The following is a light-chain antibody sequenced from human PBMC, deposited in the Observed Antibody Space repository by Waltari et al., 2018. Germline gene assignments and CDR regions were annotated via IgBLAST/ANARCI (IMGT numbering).Light chain of an antibody. CDR1: QSLLHSNGKNY. CDR2: LGS. CDR3: MSTLRAPWT. Sequence: DIVMTQSPYSLPVTPGEPASISCRSSQSLLHSNGKNYLDWYLQKPGQSPQLLIYLGSNRASGVPDRFSGSGSGTDFTLKISRVEAEDVGVYYCMSTLRAPWTFGQGTKVEIK. J-gene: IGKJ1*01. V-gene: IGKV2-28*01.